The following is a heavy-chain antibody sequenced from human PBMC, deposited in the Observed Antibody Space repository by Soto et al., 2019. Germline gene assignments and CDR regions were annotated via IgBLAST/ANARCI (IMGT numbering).Heavy chain of an antibody. CDR3: ARDMGGPPDGNGAFDI. V-gene: IGHV3-33*01. J-gene: IGHJ3*02. CDR1: GFTFSSYG. Sequence: GGSLRLSCAASGFTFSSYGMHWVRQAPGKGLEWVAVIWYDGSNKYYADSVKGRFTISRDNSKNTLYLQMNSLRAEDTAVYYCARDMGGPPDGNGAFDIWGQGTMVT. D-gene: IGHD1-26*01. CDR2: IWYDGSNK.